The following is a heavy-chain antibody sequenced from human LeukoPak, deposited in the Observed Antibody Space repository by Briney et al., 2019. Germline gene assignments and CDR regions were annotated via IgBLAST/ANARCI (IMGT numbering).Heavy chain of an antibody. Sequence: PGGSLRLSCAASGFGFSDYYMSWIRQTPEEGLEWLSYISSSSDYKNYADSLKGRFTISRDNAKNSVYLQMSSLRAEDTAVYYCARQGLYDSSDFWTFQHWGQGTLVTVSS. CDR3: ARQGLYDSSDFWTFQH. CDR2: ISSSSDYK. V-gene: IGHV3-11*06. D-gene: IGHD3/OR15-3a*01. J-gene: IGHJ1*01. CDR1: GFGFSDYY.